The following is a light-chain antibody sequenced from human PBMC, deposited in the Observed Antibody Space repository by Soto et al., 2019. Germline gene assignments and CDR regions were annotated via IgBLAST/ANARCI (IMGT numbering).Light chain of an antibody. CDR3: SSYTSSKSWI. J-gene: IGLJ3*02. V-gene: IGLV2-14*01. CDR2: DVS. Sequence: QSALTQPASVSGSPGQSITISCTGTSSDVGTYNYVSWYQQHPGEAPKLIIYDVSNRPSGISIRFSGSKSGNTASLTISGLQAEDEADYYRSSYTSSKSWIFGGGTKLTVL. CDR1: SSDVGTYNY.